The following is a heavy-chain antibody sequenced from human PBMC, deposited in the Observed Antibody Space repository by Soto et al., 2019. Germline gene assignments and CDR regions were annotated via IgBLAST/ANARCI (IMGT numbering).Heavy chain of an antibody. D-gene: IGHD6-13*01. Sequence: SETLSLTCTVSGGSISSGDYYWSWIRQPPGKGLEWIGYIYYSGSTYYNPSLKSRVTISVDTSKNQFSLKLSSVTAADTAVYYCARVSSSSWKWFDPWGQGTLVTVSS. CDR2: IYYSGST. CDR1: GGSISSGDYY. J-gene: IGHJ5*02. V-gene: IGHV4-30-4*01. CDR3: ARVSSSSWKWFDP.